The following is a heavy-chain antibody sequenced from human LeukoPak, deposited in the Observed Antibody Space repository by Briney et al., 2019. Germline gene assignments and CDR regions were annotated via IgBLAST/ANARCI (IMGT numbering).Heavy chain of an antibody. CDR1: GFTFSSYG. CDR3: ARDPLRWLQNNYYYYYMDV. J-gene: IGHJ6*03. Sequence: GGSLRLSCAPSGFTFSSYGMNWVPQAPGKGLEWVSYISSTSRTIYHADSVKGPFTISRDNAKNSLYLQMNSLRDEDTAVYYCARDPLRWLQNNYYYYYMDVWGKGTTVTVSS. V-gene: IGHV3-48*02. D-gene: IGHD5-24*01. CDR2: ISSTSRTI.